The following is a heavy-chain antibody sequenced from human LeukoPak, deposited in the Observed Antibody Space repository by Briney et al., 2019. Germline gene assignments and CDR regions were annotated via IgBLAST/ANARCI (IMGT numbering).Heavy chain of an antibody. CDR1: GFTFSSYA. CDR3: ARDSLGYSDSYYYAMDV. J-gene: IGHJ6*02. CDR2: ISGSGGTGT. Sequence: GGSLRLSCAASGFTFSSYAMSWVRQAPGKGLEWVSAISGSGGTGTYYADSVKGRFTISRDNSKNTLYLQMNSLRVEDTAVYYCARDSLGYSDSYYYAMDVWGQGTTVTVSS. V-gene: IGHV3-23*01. D-gene: IGHD6-13*01.